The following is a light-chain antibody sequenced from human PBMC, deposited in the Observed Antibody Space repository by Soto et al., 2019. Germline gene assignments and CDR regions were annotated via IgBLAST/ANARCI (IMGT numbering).Light chain of an antibody. CDR3: SSYAGSSTFLYV. J-gene: IGLJ1*01. CDR2: EVT. V-gene: IGLV2-23*02. Sequence: QSVLTQPASVSGSPGQSITISCTGTSSDVGSYNLVSWYQQHPGKAPKLMIYEVTKRPSGVSNRFSGSKSGNTASLTISGLQAEDEADYYCSSYAGSSTFLYVFGTGTKVTVL. CDR1: SSDVGSYNL.